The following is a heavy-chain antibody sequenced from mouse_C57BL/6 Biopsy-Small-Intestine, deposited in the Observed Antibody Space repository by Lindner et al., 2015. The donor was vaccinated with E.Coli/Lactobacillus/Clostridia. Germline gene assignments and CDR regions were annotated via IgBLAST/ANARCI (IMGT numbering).Heavy chain of an antibody. D-gene: IGHD1-3*01. CDR1: GYSFTSYG. J-gene: IGHJ2*01. V-gene: IGHV1-81*01. CDR3: ARSGSYFDY. CDR2: IYPRTGNT. Sequence: VQLQESGAELARPGASVKLSCKASGYSFTSYGTSWVKQRTGQGLEWIGEIYPRTGNTYYNEKFKGKATLTADKSSSTAYMELRSLTSEDSAVYFCARSGSYFDYWGQGTTLTVSS.